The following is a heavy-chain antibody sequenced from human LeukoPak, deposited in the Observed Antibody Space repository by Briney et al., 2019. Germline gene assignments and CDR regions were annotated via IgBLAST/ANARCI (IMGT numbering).Heavy chain of an antibody. Sequence: SETLSLTCAVYGGSFSGYYWSWIRQPPGKGLEWIGEINHSGSTNYNPSLKSRVTISVDTSKNQFSLKLSSVTAADTAVYYCATLYGPEDYWGQGTLVTVSS. CDR3: ATLYGPEDY. V-gene: IGHV4-34*01. J-gene: IGHJ4*02. D-gene: IGHD3-10*01. CDR2: INHSGST. CDR1: GGSFSGYY.